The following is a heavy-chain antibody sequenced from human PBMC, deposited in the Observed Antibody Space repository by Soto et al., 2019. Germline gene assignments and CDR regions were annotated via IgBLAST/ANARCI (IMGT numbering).Heavy chain of an antibody. CDR1: GFTFSDYY. CDR2: ISSSGFTI. D-gene: IGHD3-10*01. V-gene: IGHV3-11*01. CDR3: ARATLRENEGYYYGLDV. J-gene: IGHJ6*02. Sequence: QVQLVESGGGLVKPGGSLRLSCAASGFTFSDYYMSWIRQAPGKGLEWVSYISSSGFTIYYADSVKGRFTISRGNAMNSLNLQMNSLRAEDTALYYCARATLRENEGYYYGLDVWGQGTTVTVSS.